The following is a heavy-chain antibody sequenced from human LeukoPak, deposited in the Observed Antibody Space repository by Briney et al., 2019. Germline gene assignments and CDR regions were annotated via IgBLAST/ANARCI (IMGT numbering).Heavy chain of an antibody. Sequence: GGSLRLSCAASGFTFSSYGMHWVRQAPGKGLGWMAVMWYDGSNKYYADSVKGRFTISRDNSKNTLYLQMNSLRAEDTAVYYCARDRGPGYSYGVLDYWGQGTLVTV. D-gene: IGHD5-18*01. CDR2: MWYDGSNK. CDR1: GFTFSSYG. CDR3: ARDRGPGYSYGVLDY. V-gene: IGHV3-33*01. J-gene: IGHJ4*02.